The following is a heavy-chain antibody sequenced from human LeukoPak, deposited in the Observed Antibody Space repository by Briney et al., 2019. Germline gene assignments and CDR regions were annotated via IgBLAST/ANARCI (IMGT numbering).Heavy chain of an antibody. V-gene: IGHV4-39*07. CDR2: IYYSGST. Sequence: NPSETLSLTCTVSGGSISSSSYYWGWIRQPPGKGLEWIGSIYYSGSTYYNPSLKSRVTISVDTSKNQFSLKLSSVTAADTAVYYCARLWGWGAVAEKIDYWGQGTLVTVSS. CDR1: GGSISSSSYY. CDR3: ARLWGWGAVAEKIDY. J-gene: IGHJ4*02. D-gene: IGHD6-19*01.